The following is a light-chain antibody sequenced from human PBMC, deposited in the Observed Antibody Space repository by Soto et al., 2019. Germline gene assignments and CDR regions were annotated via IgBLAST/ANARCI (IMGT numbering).Light chain of an antibody. CDR3: TAWDDSLNGRL. Sequence: QSVLTQPPSASGTPGQRVTFSCSGSTSNIGSNAVNWYQQLPGTAPKLLIYSNDRRPSGVPDRFSGSKSGTSASLAISGLQSEDEADYYCTAWDDSLNGRLSGGGTKVTVL. CDR2: SND. J-gene: IGLJ2*01. V-gene: IGLV1-44*01. CDR1: TSNIGSNA.